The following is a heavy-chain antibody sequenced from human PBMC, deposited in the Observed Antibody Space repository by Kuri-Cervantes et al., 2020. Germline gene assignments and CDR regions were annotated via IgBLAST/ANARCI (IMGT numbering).Heavy chain of an antibody. J-gene: IGHJ3*02. CDR3: ARDEVATKNAFDI. V-gene: IGHV3-30*01. Sequence: GESLKISCAASGFTFSSYAMHWVRQAPGKGLEWVAVISYDGSNKYYADSVKGRFTISGDNSKNTLYLQMNSLRAEDTAVYYCARDEVATKNAFDIWGQGTMVTVSS. CDR2: ISYDGSNK. D-gene: IGHD5-12*01. CDR1: GFTFSSYA.